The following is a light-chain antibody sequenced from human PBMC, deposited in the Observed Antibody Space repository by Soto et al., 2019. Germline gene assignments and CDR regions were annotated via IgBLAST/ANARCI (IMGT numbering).Light chain of an antibody. Sequence: EIVLTPSPGTLSLPPGERSTLSCRASQSVSSSYLAWYQQKPGQAPRLLIYGASSRATGIPDRFSGSGSGTDFTLTISRLEPEDFAVYYCQQYGSSRPITFGQRTRLEIK. CDR1: QSVSSSY. CDR3: QQYGSSRPIT. CDR2: GAS. J-gene: IGKJ5*01. V-gene: IGKV3-20*01.